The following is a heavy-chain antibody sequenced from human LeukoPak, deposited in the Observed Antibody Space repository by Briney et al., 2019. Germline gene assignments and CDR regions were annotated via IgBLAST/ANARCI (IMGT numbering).Heavy chain of an antibody. CDR1: GGSITSSNDY. CDR2: IYYTGTT. J-gene: IGHJ6*03. D-gene: IGHD3-22*01. Sequence: PSETLSLTCTVSGGSITSSNDYWGWIRQPPGKGLEWIGSIYYTGTTYSNPSLKSRVTISVDTSENQFSLKLNSVTAADTAVYYCARVRYYDSSGLAYSLDVWGKGTTVTVSS. CDR3: ARVRYYDSSGLAYSLDV. V-gene: IGHV4-39*07.